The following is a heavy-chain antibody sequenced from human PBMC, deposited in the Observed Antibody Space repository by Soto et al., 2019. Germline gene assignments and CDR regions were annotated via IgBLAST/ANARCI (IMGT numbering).Heavy chain of an antibody. Sequence: ELQLVASGGGLVQPGGSLRLSCAASGFTVSNNYVRWVRQAPGKGLDWVSLIFRNGDTRYADSVKGRFTISRDSSSNTLYLQMNSLRVEDTAVYYCARDGTYNWVGGQGIHVTVSS. CDR1: GFTVSNNY. CDR2: IFRNGDT. V-gene: IGHV3-66*01. D-gene: IGHD1-1*01. CDR3: ARDGTYNWV. J-gene: IGHJ4*02.